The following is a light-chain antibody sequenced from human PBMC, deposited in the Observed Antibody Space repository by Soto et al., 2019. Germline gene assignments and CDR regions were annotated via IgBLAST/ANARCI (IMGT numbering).Light chain of an antibody. CDR1: ENIRSY. CDR3: QQSYKTPWT. V-gene: IGKV1-39*01. Sequence: DIQMTQSPSSLSASVGDRVTITCRASENIRSYLLWYQHKLGQAPKLLIHAASTLPSGVPPRFSGSESGTDFTLTISGLEHEYSATYYCQQSYKTPWTFGQGTKVEIK. J-gene: IGKJ1*01. CDR2: AAS.